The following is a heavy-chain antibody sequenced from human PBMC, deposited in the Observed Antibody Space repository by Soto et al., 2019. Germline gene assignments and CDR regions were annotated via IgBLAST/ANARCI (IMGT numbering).Heavy chain of an antibody. CDR2: IIPIFGTP. V-gene: IGHV1-69*13. CDR1: GVTFSRQD. CDR3: ATNEGRDGYSFDY. D-gene: IGHD5-12*01. J-gene: IGHJ4*02. Sequence: EASVKVSCKASGVTFSRQDMRWVRQAPGQGLGWMGGIIPIFGTPQYAEKFQDRVTITADESTSTATMELSSLTSEDTAVYYCATNEGRDGYSFDYWGQGTLVTVSS.